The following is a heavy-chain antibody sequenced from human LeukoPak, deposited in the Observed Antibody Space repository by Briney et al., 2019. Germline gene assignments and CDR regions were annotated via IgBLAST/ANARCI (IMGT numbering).Heavy chain of an antibody. CDR2: IIPIFGTA. CDR3: ARGITVVRGVIKGGMDV. V-gene: IGHV1-69*06. Sequence: ASVKVSCKASGGTFSSYAISWVRRAPGQGLEWMGGIIPIFGTANYAQKFQGRVTMTADKSTGTVYMELSSLRSGDTAVYYCARGITVVRGVIKGGMDVWGQGTTVTVSS. J-gene: IGHJ6*02. D-gene: IGHD3-10*01. CDR1: GGTFSSYA.